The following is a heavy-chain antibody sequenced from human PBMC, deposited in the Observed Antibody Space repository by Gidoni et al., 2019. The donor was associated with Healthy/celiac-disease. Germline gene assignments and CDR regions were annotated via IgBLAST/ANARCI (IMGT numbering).Heavy chain of an antibody. CDR2: INPSGGST. V-gene: IGHV1-46*01. Sequence: QVQLVQSGAEVKKPGASVKVSCKASGYTFTSYYMHWVRQAPGQGLEWMGIINPSGGSTSYAQKFQGRVTMTRDTSTSTVYMELSSLRSEDTAVYYCARDWATMVRGFRFDPWGQGTLVTVSS. CDR1: GYTFTSYY. D-gene: IGHD3-10*01. J-gene: IGHJ5*02. CDR3: ARDWATMVRGFRFDP.